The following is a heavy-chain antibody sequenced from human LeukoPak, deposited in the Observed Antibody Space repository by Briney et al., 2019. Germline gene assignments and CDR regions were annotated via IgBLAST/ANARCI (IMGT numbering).Heavy chain of an antibody. CDR3: ARVGHLAAAGTYDY. V-gene: IGHV4-59*08. J-gene: IGHJ4*02. CDR2: IFYSGSP. D-gene: IGHD6-13*01. CDR1: GGSISSYY. Sequence: SGTLSLTCTVSGGSISSYYWSWIRQPPGKGLEWIGNIFYSGSPNYNPSLKSRVTISFDTSRNQFSLKLSSVTAADTAVYYCARVGHLAAAGTYDYWGQGTLVTVSS.